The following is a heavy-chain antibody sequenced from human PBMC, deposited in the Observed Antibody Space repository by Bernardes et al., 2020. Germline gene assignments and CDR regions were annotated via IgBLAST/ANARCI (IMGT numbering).Heavy chain of an antibody. D-gene: IGHD2-2*02. V-gene: IGHV4-34*01. CDR2: INHSGST. CDR1: GGSFSGYY. J-gene: IGHJ6*03. CDR3: ARERGYCSSTSCYKRNYYYYYYMDV. Sequence: SETLSLTCAVYGGSFSGYYWSWIRQPPGKGPEWIGEINHSGSTNYNPSLKSRVTISVDTSKNQFSLKLSSVTAADTAVYYCARERGYCSSTSCYKRNYYYYYYMDVWGKRTTVTVSS.